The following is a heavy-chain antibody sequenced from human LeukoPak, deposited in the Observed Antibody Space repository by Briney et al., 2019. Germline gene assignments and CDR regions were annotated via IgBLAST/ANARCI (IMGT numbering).Heavy chain of an antibody. CDR3: ARAPSTYYYDSTYAFDI. J-gene: IGHJ3*02. CDR1: GGSFSGYY. Sequence: SETLSLTCAVYGGSFSGYYWSWIRQPPGKGLEWIGEINHSGSTNYNPSLKSRVTISVGTSKNQFSLKLGSVTAADTAVYYCARAPSTYYYDSTYAFDIWGQGTMVTVSS. D-gene: IGHD3-22*01. CDR2: INHSGST. V-gene: IGHV4-34*01.